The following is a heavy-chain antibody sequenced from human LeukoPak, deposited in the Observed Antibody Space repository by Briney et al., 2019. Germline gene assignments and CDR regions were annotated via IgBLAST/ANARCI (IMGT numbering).Heavy chain of an antibody. Sequence: GGSLRLSCAASGFTFDDYAMHWVRQAPGKGLEWVSGISWNSGSIGYADSVKGRFTISRDNAKNTLYLQMNSLRAEDTAVYYCARLLWFGESTDYWGQGTLVTVSS. D-gene: IGHD3-10*01. J-gene: IGHJ4*02. CDR3: ARLLWFGESTDY. CDR2: ISWNSGSI. CDR1: GFTFDDYA. V-gene: IGHV3-9*01.